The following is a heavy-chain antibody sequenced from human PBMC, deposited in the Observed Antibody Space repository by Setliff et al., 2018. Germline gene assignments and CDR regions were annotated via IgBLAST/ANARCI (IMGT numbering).Heavy chain of an antibody. D-gene: IGHD2-15*01. CDR2: IWDDGVKK. Sequence: PGGSLRLSCAASGFTFSTYRMYWVRQAPGKGLEWVAVIWDDGVKKYHADSVKGRFTISRDNSKNTLYLQMNSLRPEDTAVYYCARTCSGSGCYAGLESWGQGTPVT. J-gene: IGHJ4*02. CDR3: ARTCSGSGCYAGLES. V-gene: IGHV3-33*08. CDR1: GFTFSTYR.